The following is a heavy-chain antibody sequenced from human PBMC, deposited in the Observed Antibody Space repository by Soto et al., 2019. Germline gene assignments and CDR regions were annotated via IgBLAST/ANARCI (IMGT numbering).Heavy chain of an antibody. CDR1: GGSISSYY. D-gene: IGHD2-2*01. J-gene: IGHJ4*02. CDR3: ARRLSDIVVVPAALYYFDY. V-gene: IGHV4-39*01. Sequence: PSETLSLTCTVSGGSISSYYWSWIRQPPGKGLEWIGSIYYSGSTYYNPSLKSRVTISVDTSKNQFSLKLSSVTAADTAVYYCARRLSDIVVVPAALYYFDYWGQGTLVTVSS. CDR2: IYYSGST.